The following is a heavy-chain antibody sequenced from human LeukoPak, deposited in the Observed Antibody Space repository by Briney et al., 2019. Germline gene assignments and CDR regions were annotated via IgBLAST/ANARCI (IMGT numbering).Heavy chain of an antibody. CDR1: GFTFSDHY. J-gene: IGHJ4*02. D-gene: IGHD3-22*01. CDR3: ARDSSGYYYFDF. Sequence: GGSLRLSCAASGFTFSDHYMDWVRQAPGKGLEWVGRTRNKANSYTTEYAASVKGRFTISRDDSKNSLYLQMNSLKTEDTAVYYCARDSSGYYYFDFWGQGTLVTVSS. V-gene: IGHV3-72*01. CDR2: TRNKANSYTT.